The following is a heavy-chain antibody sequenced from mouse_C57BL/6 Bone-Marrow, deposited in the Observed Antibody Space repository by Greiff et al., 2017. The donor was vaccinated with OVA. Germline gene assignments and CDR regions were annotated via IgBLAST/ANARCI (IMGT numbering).Heavy chain of an antibody. CDR3: ARHWGYYGAWMAY. J-gene: IGHJ3*01. V-gene: IGHV5-6*01. D-gene: IGHD1-1*01. Sequence: EVQLQESGGDLVKPGGSLKLSCAASGFTFSSYGMSWVRQTPDKRLEWVATISSGGSYTYYPDSVKGRFIISRDNAKNTLYLQMSSLKSEDTAMDYCARHWGYYGAWMAYWGQGTLVTVSA. CDR2: ISSGGSYT. CDR1: GFTFSSYG.